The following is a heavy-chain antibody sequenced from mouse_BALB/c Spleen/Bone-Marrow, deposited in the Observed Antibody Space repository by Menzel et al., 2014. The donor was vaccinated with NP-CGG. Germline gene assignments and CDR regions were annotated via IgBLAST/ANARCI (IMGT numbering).Heavy chain of an antibody. CDR2: INPSTGYT. CDR1: GYTFTSYW. Sequence: VNLVESGAELAKPGASVKMSCKASGYTFTSYWMHWVKQRPGQGLEWIGYINPSTGYTEYNQKFKDKATLTADKSSSTAYMQLSSLTSEDSAVYYCARQITTVDYAMDYWGQGTSVTVSS. V-gene: IGHV1-7*01. D-gene: IGHD1-1*01. J-gene: IGHJ4*01. CDR3: ARQITTVDYAMDY.